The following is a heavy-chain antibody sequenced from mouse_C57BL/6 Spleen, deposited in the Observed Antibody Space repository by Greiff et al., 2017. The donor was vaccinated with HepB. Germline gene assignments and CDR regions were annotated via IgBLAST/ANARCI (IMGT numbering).Heavy chain of an antibody. V-gene: IGHV1-15*01. Sequence: VQLQQSGAELVRPGASVTLSCKASGYTFTDYEMHWVKQTPVHGLEWIGAIDPETGGTAYNQKFKGKAILTADKSSSTAYMELRSLTSEDSAVYYCTRGTKVVALDYWGQGTTLTVSS. CDR2: IDPETGGT. CDR3: TRGTKVVALDY. J-gene: IGHJ2*01. CDR1: GYTFTDYE. D-gene: IGHD1-1*01.